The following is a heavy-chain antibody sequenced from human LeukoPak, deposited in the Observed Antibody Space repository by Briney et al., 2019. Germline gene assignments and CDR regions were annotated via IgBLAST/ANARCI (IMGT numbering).Heavy chain of an antibody. Sequence: SETLSLTCAVSGYSISSGYYWGWIRQPPGKGLEWIGSIYHSGSTYYNPSLKSRVTISVHTSKNQFSLTLSSATAADTAVYYCARVRNNWNYFSARNNWFDPWGQGTLVTVSS. CDR3: ARVRNNWNYFSARNNWFDP. CDR2: IYHSGST. D-gene: IGHD1-7*01. V-gene: IGHV4-38-2*01. CDR1: GYSISSGYY. J-gene: IGHJ5*02.